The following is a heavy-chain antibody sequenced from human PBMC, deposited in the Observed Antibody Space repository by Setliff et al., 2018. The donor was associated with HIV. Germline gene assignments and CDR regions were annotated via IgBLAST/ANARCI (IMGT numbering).Heavy chain of an antibody. CDR2: ISSSSTYI. CDR1: GFTFSSYS. J-gene: IGHJ6*03. D-gene: IGHD1-7*01. Sequence: GGSLRFSCAASGFTFSSYSMNWVRQAPGKGLEWVSSISSSSTYIYYADSVKGRFTISRDNAKSSLYLQMNSLRADDTAVYYCTRDYAFDWNSVMDVWGKGTTVTVSS. V-gene: IGHV3-21*01. CDR3: TRDYAFDWNSVMDV.